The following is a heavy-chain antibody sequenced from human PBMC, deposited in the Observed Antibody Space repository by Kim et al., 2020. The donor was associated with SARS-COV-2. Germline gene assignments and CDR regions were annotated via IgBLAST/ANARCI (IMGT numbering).Heavy chain of an antibody. V-gene: IGHV3-23*01. CDR3: SAGATYYWDY. CDR2: IGSTGGT. D-gene: IGHD1-26*01. Sequence: GGSLRLSWAASGFPFSRHAMSWARQAAGKGLEWVSAIGSTGGTSYADSTKGRFTISRDNSKNTLYLHLNSLRPEDTAGYFCSAGATYYWDYWGEGTLVTVSS. CDR1: GFPFSRHA. J-gene: IGHJ4*02.